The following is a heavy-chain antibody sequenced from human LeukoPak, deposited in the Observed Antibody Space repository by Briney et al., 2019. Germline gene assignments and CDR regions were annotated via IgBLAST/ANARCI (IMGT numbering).Heavy chain of an antibody. CDR3: AGHYYDSSGSPYYYYGMDV. Sequence: PSETLSLTCTVSGGSISSSSYYWGWIRQPPGKGLEWIGSIYYSGSTNYNPSLKSRVTISVDTSKNQFSLKLSSVTAADTAVYYCAGHYYDSSGSPYYYYGMDVWGQGTTVTVSS. D-gene: IGHD3-22*01. J-gene: IGHJ6*02. CDR1: GGSISSSSYY. V-gene: IGHV4-39*07. CDR2: IYYSGST.